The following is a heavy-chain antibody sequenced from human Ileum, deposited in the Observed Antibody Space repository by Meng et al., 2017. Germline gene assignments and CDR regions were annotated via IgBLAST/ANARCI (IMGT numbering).Heavy chain of an antibody. J-gene: IGHJ4*02. D-gene: IGHD3-22*01. V-gene: IGHV3-30-3*01. CDR3: AAIISMKVD. CDR1: GFTFSTYD. CDR2: IAYDGSNK. Sequence: VQLVESGGGVGQPGRFLRLSCAASGFTFSTYDLHWVRQAPGKGLEWVALIAYDGSNKYYADSVKGRFIISRDNSKSTLYLQMNSLRVEDTAVYYCAAIISMKVDWGQGTLVTVSS.